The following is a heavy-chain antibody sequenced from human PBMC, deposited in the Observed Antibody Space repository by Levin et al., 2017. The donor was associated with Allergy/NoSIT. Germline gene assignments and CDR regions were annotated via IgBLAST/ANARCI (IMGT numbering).Heavy chain of an antibody. Sequence: PGGSLRLSCAASGFAFSDSAMHWVRQASGKGLEWVGRIRSKANSYATAYAASVKGRFTISRDDSKNTAYLQMNSLKTEDTAVYYCTRGERGANFDYWGQGTLVTVSS. CDR1: GFAFSDSA. J-gene: IGHJ4*02. V-gene: IGHV3-73*01. D-gene: IGHD1-26*01. CDR2: IRSKANSYAT. CDR3: TRGERGANFDY.